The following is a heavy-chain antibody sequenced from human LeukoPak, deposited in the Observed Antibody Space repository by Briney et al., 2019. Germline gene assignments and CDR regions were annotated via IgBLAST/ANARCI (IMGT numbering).Heavy chain of an antibody. CDR3: ARALGHIVVVTASPLDY. J-gene: IGHJ4*02. CDR2: ISAYNGNT. Sequence: ASVKVSCKASGYTFTSYGISWVRQAPGQGLEWMGWISAYNGNTNYAQKLQGRVTMTRDTSTSTVYMELSSLRSEDTAVYYCARALGHIVVVTASPLDYWGQGTLVTVSS. D-gene: IGHD2-21*02. CDR1: GYTFTSYG. V-gene: IGHV1-18*01.